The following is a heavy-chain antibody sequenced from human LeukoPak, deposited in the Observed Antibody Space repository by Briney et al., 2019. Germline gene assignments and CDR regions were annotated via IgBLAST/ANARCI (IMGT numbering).Heavy chain of an antibody. CDR3: ARDVHGDYGSGWFDP. D-gene: IGHD4-17*01. V-gene: IGHV1-69*05. CDR2: IMPLFGTA. CDR1: GGTFNNSA. Sequence: SVKVSCKTSGGTFNNSAISWVRQAPGQGLEWLGGIMPLFGTAGYAQKFQGRVTITKDESTRTVYLELTSLTSDDTAVYHCARDVHGDYGSGWFDPWGQGTLVSVSS. J-gene: IGHJ5*02.